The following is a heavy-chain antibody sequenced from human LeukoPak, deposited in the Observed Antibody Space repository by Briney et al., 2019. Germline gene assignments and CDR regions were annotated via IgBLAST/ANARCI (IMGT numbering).Heavy chain of an antibody. V-gene: IGHV1-46*01. CDR3: AREGEEQQLVQSWFDP. J-gene: IGHJ5*02. CDR2: INPSGGST. CDR1: GYTFTSYY. Sequence: ASVKVSCKASGYTFTSYYMHWVRQAPGQGLEWMGIINPSGGSTSYAQKFQGRVTMTRDTSTSTVYMELSRLRSDDTAVYYCAREGEEQQLVQSWFDPWGQGTLVTVSS. D-gene: IGHD6-13*01.